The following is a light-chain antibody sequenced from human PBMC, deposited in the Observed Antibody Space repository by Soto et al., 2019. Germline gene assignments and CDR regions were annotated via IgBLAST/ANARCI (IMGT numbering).Light chain of an antibody. CDR3: QQYYVWPPT. Sequence: EIVVTQSPATLSVSPGESAAFSCRASQSISTHLAWYQQRPGQSPRLLISSASSRVTGFSARFSGSGSGTEFTLTISSLQSEDFAVYHCQQYYVWPPTFGQGTKIEI. V-gene: IGKV3-15*01. CDR1: QSISTH. CDR2: SAS. J-gene: IGKJ1*01.